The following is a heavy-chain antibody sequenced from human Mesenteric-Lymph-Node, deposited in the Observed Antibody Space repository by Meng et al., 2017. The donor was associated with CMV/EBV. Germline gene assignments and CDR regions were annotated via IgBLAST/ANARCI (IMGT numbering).Heavy chain of an antibody. D-gene: IGHD3-3*01. CDR1: GFTFSSYW. CDR2: IKQDGSEK. J-gene: IGHJ4*02. Sequence: GGSLRLSCAASGFTFSSYWMSWVRQAPGKGLEWVANIKQDGSEKYYVDSVKGRFTISRDNAKNSLYLQMNSLRAEDTAVYYCARTYYDFWSGYWGGFVDYWGQGTLVTVSS. V-gene: IGHV3-7*01. CDR3: ARTYYDFWSGYWGGFVDY.